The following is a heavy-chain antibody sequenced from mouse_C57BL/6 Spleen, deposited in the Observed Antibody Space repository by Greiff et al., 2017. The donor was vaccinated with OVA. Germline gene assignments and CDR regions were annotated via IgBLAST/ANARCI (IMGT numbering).Heavy chain of an antibody. D-gene: IGHD1-1*01. CDR2: IRLKSDNYAT. CDR1: GFTFSNYW. J-gene: IGHJ3*01. Sequence: EVKVVESGGGLVQPGGSMKLSCVASGFTFSNYWMNWVRQSPEKGLEWVAQIRLKSDNYATHYAESVKGRFTISRDDSKSSVYLQMNNLRAEDTGIYYCNYGSSYIWFAYWGQGTLGTVSA. V-gene: IGHV6-3*01. CDR3: NYGSSYIWFAY.